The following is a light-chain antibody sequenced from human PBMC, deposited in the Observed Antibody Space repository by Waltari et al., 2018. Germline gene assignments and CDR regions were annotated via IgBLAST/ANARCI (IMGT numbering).Light chain of an antibody. CDR1: QGIGSS. CDR2: AAS. Sequence: DIQLTQSPSFLSASVGYRVTITCRASQGIGSSLTWYQLKAGKAPMLLIYAASTLQAGVPSRFSASGSGTDFTLTISSVQPEDFAIYYCQQFSIYPITFGGGTKVEVK. J-gene: IGKJ4*01. V-gene: IGKV1-9*01. CDR3: QQFSIYPIT.